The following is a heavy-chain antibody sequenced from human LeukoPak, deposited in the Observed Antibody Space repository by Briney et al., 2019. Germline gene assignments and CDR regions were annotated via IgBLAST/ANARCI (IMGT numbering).Heavy chain of an antibody. D-gene: IGHD1-7*01. V-gene: IGHV5-51*01. Sequence: GESLKISCKGSGYSFTSNWIAWVRQMPGKGLEWMGIIYPGDSDTRYSPSFQGQVTISADKSISTAYVQWSSPKASDTAMYYCARRVGNSKLDYWGQGTLVTVSS. CDR1: GYSFTSNW. CDR3: ARRVGNSKLDY. CDR2: IYPGDSDT. J-gene: IGHJ4*02.